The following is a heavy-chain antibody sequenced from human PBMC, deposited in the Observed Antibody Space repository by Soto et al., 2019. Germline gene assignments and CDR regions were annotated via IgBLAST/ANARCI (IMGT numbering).Heavy chain of an antibody. CDR2: IIPILGIA. CDR3: AMEYCSSTSCYRDY. V-gene: IGHV1-69*02. CDR1: GGTFSSYT. Sequence: QVQLVQSGAKVKKPGSSVKVSCKASGGTFSSYTIGWVRQAPGQRLAWMGRIIPILGIANYAQKFQGRVTITADKSTSTAYMELSSLRSEDTALYYCAMEYCSSTSCYRDYWGQGTLVTVSS. J-gene: IGHJ4*02. D-gene: IGHD2-2*02.